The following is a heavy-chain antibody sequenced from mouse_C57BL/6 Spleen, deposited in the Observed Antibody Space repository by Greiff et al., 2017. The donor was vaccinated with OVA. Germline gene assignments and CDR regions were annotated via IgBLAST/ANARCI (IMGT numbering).Heavy chain of an antibody. V-gene: IGHV5-9-1*02. CDR2: ISSGGDYI. J-gene: IGHJ2*01. CDR3: TRARITTVFDY. CDR1: GFTFSSYA. D-gene: IGHD1-1*01. Sequence: EVMLVESGEGLVKPGGSLKLSCAASGFTFSSYAMSWVRQTPEKRLEWVAYISSGGDYIYYADTVKGRFTISRDNARNTLYLQMSSLKSEDTAMYYCTRARITTVFDYWGQGTTLTVSS.